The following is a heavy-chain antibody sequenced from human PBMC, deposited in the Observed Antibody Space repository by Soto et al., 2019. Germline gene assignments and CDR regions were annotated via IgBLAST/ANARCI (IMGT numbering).Heavy chain of an antibody. CDR1: GFSFRDYG. Sequence: PGGSLRLSCAASGFSFRDYGMHWVRQAPGKGLEWVAVIWNDGSDKFYGASVKGRYTISRDNAKNTLYLQMNSLGVEDTALYYCSYDTFGDKDFWGQGTPVTVSS. D-gene: IGHD3-9*01. CDR2: IWNDGSDK. V-gene: IGHV3-33*03. CDR3: SYDTFGDKDF. J-gene: IGHJ4*02.